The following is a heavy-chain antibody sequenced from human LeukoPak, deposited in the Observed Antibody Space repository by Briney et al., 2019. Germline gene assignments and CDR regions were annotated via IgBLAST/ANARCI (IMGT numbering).Heavy chain of an antibody. CDR3: ARGPYSYDSSGAFDI. J-gene: IGHJ3*02. Sequence: SETLSLTCAVYGASFRNYYWSWIRQPAGKGLEWIGRISSSGSTNYNPSLKSRVTISVDTSKNQFSLKLSSVTAADTAVYFCARGPYSYDSSGAFDIWGQGTMVTVSS. V-gene: IGHV4-59*10. CDR2: ISSSGST. D-gene: IGHD3-22*01. CDR1: GASFRNYY.